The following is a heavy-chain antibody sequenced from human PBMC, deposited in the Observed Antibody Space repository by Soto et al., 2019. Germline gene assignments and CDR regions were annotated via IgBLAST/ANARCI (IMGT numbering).Heavy chain of an antibody. CDR1: GSTFSSYA. J-gene: IGHJ4*02. Sequence: GGSLRLSCAASGSTFSSYAMSWVRQAPGKGLEWVSAISGSGGSTYYADSVKGRFTISRDNSKNTLYLQMNSLRAEDTAVYYCAKDRDYYDSSGYYLDYWGQGTLVTVSS. D-gene: IGHD3-22*01. CDR3: AKDRDYYDSSGYYLDY. CDR2: ISGSGGST. V-gene: IGHV3-23*01.